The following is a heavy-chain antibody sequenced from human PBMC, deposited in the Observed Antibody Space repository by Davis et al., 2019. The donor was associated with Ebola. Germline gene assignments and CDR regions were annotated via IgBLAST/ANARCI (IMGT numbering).Heavy chain of an antibody. CDR3: ASGSWTGGDWFDP. CDR1: GYTFTSYS. V-gene: IGHV1-3*01. D-gene: IGHD6-13*01. Sequence: ASVKVSCKASGYTFTSYSIHWVRQAPGQRLEWMGWINAGNGNTKYSQKFQGRVTITRDTSASTAYMELSSLRSEDTAVYYCASGSWTGGDWFDPWGQGTLVTVSS. J-gene: IGHJ5*02. CDR2: INAGNGNT.